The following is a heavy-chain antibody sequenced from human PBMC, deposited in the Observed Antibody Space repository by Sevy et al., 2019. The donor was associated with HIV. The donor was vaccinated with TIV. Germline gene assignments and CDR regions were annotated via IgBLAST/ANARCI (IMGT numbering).Heavy chain of an antibody. CDR1: GFTFSSYA. CDR2: ISGSGGST. CDR3: AKSKMHTVTTVPCMDV. V-gene: IGHV3-23*01. J-gene: IGHJ6*02. Sequence: GGSLRLSCAASGFTFSSYAMSWVRQAPGKGLEWVSAISGSGGSTYYADSVKGRFTISRDNSKNTQYLQMNSLRAEDTAVYYCAKSKMHTVTTVPCMDVWGQGTTVTVSS. D-gene: IGHD4-4*01.